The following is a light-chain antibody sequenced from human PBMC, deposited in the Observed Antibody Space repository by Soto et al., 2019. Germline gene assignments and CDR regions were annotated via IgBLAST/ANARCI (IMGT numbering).Light chain of an antibody. Sequence: TPALGTRSLSPFGRALLSLRARQSVRVGQLAWYQQKPGRTPRLPIYGASTRATGIPARFSGSGSGTEFTLTIYSLQSEDFAVYYCQRYNNWPLNCGGGTKGDI. CDR3: QRYNNWPLN. J-gene: IGKJ4*01. CDR1: QSVRVGQ. CDR2: GAS. V-gene: IGKV3-15*01.